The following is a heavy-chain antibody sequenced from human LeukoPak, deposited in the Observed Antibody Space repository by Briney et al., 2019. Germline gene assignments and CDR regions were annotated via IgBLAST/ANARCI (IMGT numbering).Heavy chain of an antibody. CDR2: IKQDGSEK. V-gene: IGHV3-7*03. D-gene: IGHD5-18*01. J-gene: IGHJ4*02. Sequence: GGSLRLSCAASGFTFSSYWMNWARQAPGKGLEWVANIKQDGSEKYYVDSVKGRFTISRDNAKNSLYLQMNSLRAEDTAVYYCARGGYSYGDYFDYWGQGTLVTVSS. CDR3: ARGGYSYGDYFDY. CDR1: GFTFSSYW.